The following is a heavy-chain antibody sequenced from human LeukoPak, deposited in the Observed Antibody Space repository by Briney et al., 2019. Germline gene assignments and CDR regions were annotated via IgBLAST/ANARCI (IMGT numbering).Heavy chain of an antibody. CDR3: ARGGGLDV. V-gene: IGHV3-7*03. CDR2: INHNGNVS. Sequence: PGRSLRLSCAAPGVTFSNYAMHWVRQAPGKGLEWVASINHNGNVSYYVDSVKGRFTTSRDNAKNSLYLQMSNLRAEDTAVYFCARGGGLDVWGQGATVTVSS. J-gene: IGHJ6*02. CDR1: GVTFSNYA. D-gene: IGHD3-16*01.